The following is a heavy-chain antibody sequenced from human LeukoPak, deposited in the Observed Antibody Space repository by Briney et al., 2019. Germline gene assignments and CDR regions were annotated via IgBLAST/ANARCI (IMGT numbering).Heavy chain of an antibody. J-gene: IGHJ4*02. CDR2: IKEDGSEE. V-gene: IGHV3-7*01. CDR1: GFIFTDYW. CDR3: ARGSYRGSSFDY. D-gene: IGHD1-26*01. Sequence: GGSLRLSCAASGFIFTDYWMNWVRQAPGKGLEWVANIKEDGSEEQYGDSVKGRFTISRVNAKNSLYLQMNSLRAEDTAVYYCARGSYRGSSFDYWGQGTLVTVSS.